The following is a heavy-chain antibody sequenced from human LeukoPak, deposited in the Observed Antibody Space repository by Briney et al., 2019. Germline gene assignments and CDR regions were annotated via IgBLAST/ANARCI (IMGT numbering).Heavy chain of an antibody. Sequence: PGGSLRLSCAASGFSFSNYDMHWVRQAPGKGLEWVAVIWYDGSNKYYADSVKGRFTISRDNSKITLYLQMNSLRVEDTAVYYCARGDPTVTTKQNFDYWGQGTLVTVSS. J-gene: IGHJ4*02. CDR2: IWYDGSNK. CDR1: GFSFSNYD. CDR3: ARGDPTVTTKQNFDY. V-gene: IGHV3-33*01. D-gene: IGHD4-17*01.